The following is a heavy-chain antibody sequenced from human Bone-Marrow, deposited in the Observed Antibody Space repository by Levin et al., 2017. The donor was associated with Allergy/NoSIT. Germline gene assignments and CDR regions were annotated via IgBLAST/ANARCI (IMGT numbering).Heavy chain of an antibody. CDR1: GFSLSSSGMS. Sequence: ESGPTLVKPTQTLTLTCTFSGFSLSSSGMSVSWIRQPPGKALEFVARIDWDDDKYYSESLLTRLTISKDTSKNQVVLRMTNMEPSDTATYFCARTLIVSTPRFDSWGQGILVTVSS. V-gene: IGHV2-70*11. CDR2: IDWDDDK. D-gene: IGHD5/OR15-5a*01. CDR3: ARTLIVSTPRFDS. J-gene: IGHJ4*02.